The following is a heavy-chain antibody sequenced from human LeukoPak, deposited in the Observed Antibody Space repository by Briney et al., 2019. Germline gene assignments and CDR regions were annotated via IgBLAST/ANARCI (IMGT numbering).Heavy chain of an antibody. CDR2: ITTSDGNT. V-gene: IGHV3-23*01. CDR3: AKQLGYCSDGSCYFPY. D-gene: IGHD2-15*01. Sequence: PGGSLRLSCAASGFTFSSYTMSWVRQAPGKGLEWVSTITTSDGNTYYADSVQGRFTISRDNSKSTLCLQMNSLRAEDTAVYCCAKQLGYCSDGSCYFPYWGQGTLVTVSS. J-gene: IGHJ4*02. CDR1: GFTFSSYT.